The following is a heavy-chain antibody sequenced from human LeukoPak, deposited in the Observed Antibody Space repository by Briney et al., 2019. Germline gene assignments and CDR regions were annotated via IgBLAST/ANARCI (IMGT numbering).Heavy chain of an antibody. CDR3: AKEMIVVVTTNDY. J-gene: IGHJ4*02. CDR2: ISNSGGST. V-gene: IGHV3-23*01. D-gene: IGHD3-22*01. CDR1: GFTFSNYA. Sequence: GGSLRLSCAASGFTFSNYAMSWVRQAPGKGLEWVSTISNSGGSTYSADSMKGRFTISRDNSKNTLFLQMNSLRAEDTAVYYCAKEMIVVVTTNDYWGQGTLVTVSS.